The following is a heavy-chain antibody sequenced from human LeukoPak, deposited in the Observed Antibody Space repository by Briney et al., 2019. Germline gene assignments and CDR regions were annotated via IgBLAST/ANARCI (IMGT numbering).Heavy chain of an antibody. CDR2: ITSSSTTI. CDR3: ARDAGYSSGWSHWYFDL. D-gene: IGHD6-19*01. J-gene: IGHJ2*01. Sequence: SGGSLRLSCAASRFTFSSYSMNWVRQAPGKGLEWVSYITSSSTTIYYADSVKGRFIISRDDAKNSLYLQMNSLRDEDTAVYYCARDAGYSSGWSHWYFDLWGRGTLVTVSS. V-gene: IGHV3-48*02. CDR1: RFTFSSYS.